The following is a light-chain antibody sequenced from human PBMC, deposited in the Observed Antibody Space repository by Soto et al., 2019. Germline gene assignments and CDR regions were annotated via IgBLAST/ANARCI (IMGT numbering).Light chain of an antibody. J-gene: IGLJ1*01. CDR3: CSYAGSSTYV. Sequence: QSVLTQPASVSGSPGQSITIPCTGTSSDVGSYNLVSWYQQHPGKAPKLMIYEVSKRPSGVSNRFSGSKSGNTAPLTISGLQAEHEADYYCCSYAGSSTYVFGTGNKVTVL. CDR2: EVS. V-gene: IGLV2-23*02. CDR1: SSDVGSYNL.